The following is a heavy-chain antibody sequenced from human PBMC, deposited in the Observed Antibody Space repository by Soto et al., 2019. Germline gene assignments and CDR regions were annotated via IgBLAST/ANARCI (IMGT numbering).Heavy chain of an antibody. J-gene: IGHJ6*02. V-gene: IGHV1-69*13. CDR2: IIPIFGTA. CDR3: ARYYDSSGLDYYYYGMDV. Sequence: GASVKVSCKASGGTFSSYAISWVRQAPGQGLEWMGGIIPIFGTANYAQKFQGRVTITADESTSTAYMELSSLRSEDTAVYYCARYYDSSGLDYYYYGMDVWGQGTTVTSP. CDR1: GGTFSSYA. D-gene: IGHD3-22*01.